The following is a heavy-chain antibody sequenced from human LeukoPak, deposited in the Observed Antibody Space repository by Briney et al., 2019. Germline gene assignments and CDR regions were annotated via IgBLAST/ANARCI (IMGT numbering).Heavy chain of an antibody. Sequence: GRSLRLSCAASGSTFSSYGMHWVRQAPGKGLEWVAVISYDGSNKYYADSVKGRFTISRDNPKNTLYLQMNSLRAEDTAVYYCAKDVGWEGPDYWGQGTLVTVSS. D-gene: IGHD1-26*01. V-gene: IGHV3-30*18. CDR3: AKDVGWEGPDY. CDR2: ISYDGSNK. CDR1: GSTFSSYG. J-gene: IGHJ4*02.